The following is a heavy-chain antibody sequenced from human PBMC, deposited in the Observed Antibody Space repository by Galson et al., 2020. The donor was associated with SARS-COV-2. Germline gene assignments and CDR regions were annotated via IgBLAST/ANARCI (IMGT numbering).Heavy chain of an antibody. D-gene: IGHD2-2*01. CDR2: IKSKTDGGTT. Sequence: GGSLRLSCAASGFTFSNAWMSWVRQAPGKGLEWVGRIKSKTDGGTTDYAAPVKGRFTISRDDSKNTLYLQMNSLKTEDTAVYYCTTTVAPDMVVVPAAMYYYYYGMDVWGQGTTVTVSS. J-gene: IGHJ6*02. CDR1: GFTFSNAW. V-gene: IGHV3-15*01. CDR3: TTTVAPDMVVVPAAMYYYYYGMDV.